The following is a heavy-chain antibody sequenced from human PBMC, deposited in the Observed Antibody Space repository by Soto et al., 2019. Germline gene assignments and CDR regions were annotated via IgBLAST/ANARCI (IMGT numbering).Heavy chain of an antibody. V-gene: IGHV3-23*01. D-gene: IGHD3-16*01. J-gene: IGHJ4*02. Sequence: EVQLLESGGHLVQPGGSLRLACGASGFTFSTYTMNWVRQAPGKGLEWVSGIGAGEDRYYADPVRGRVTISRYNSQHMLFLQMNSLRAEATAIYYWAKDRHPDGIWAFDYCGQGTLVTVPS. CDR2: IGAGEDR. CDR3: AKDRHPDGIWAFDY. CDR1: GFTFSTYT.